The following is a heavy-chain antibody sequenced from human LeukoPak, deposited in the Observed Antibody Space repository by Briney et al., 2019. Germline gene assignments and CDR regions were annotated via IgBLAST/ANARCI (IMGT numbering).Heavy chain of an antibody. CDR3: ARTFASGYGDYWFDY. CDR2: ISSSSSYI. D-gene: IGHD4-17*01. V-gene: IGHV3-21*01. CDR1: GFTFSSYS. Sequence: KTGGSLRLSCAASGFTFSSYSMNWVRQAPGKGLEWVSSISSSSSYIYYADSVKGRFTISRDNAKNSLYLQMNSLRAEDTAVYYCARTFASGYGDYWFDYWGQGTLVTVSS. J-gene: IGHJ4*02.